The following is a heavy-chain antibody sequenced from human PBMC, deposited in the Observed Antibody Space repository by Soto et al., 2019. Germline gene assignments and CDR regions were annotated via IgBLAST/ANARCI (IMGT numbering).Heavy chain of an antibody. Sequence: GGSRSPSVEPSGFALSNPWIHGVRQVPGQGLVWVSRINSDGSSIIYADSVKGRFTLSRDNAKNTVHLQMSSLRVEDTAVYYCAKDWYHTIDSWGQGIPVTVSS. V-gene: IGHV3-74*01. CDR1: GFALSNPW. D-gene: IGHD1-20*01. CDR2: INSDGSSI. J-gene: IGHJ4*02. CDR3: AKDWYHTIDS.